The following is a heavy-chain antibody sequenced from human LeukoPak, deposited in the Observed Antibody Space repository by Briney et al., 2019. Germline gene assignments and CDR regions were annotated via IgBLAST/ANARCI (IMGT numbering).Heavy chain of an antibody. CDR1: GFTFSSYS. CDR2: ISSSSSYI. J-gene: IGHJ3*02. D-gene: IGHD2-2*01. CDR3: ARDPPGDHIVVVPAATDAFDI. V-gene: IGHV3-21*01. Sequence: PGGSLRLSCAASGFTFSSYSMNWVRQAPGKGLEWVSSISSSSSYIYYADSVKGRFTISRDNAKNSLYLQMNSLRAEDTAVYYCARDPPGDHIVVVPAATDAFDIWGQGTMVTVSS.